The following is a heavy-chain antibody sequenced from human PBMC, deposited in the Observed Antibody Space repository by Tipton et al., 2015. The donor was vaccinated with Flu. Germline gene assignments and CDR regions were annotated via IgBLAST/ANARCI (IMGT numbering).Heavy chain of an antibody. CDR2: IFHSGNT. Sequence: TLSLTCSVSGDSIGYPYYWGWIRQPPGKGLEWIGNIFHSGNTYHNPSLRSRVTISIDTSKNHFSLKLSSVTAADTAVYYCAGRDYSNYVSEPKNWFDPWGQGALVTVSS. J-gene: IGHJ5*02. CDR3: AGRDYSNYVSEPKNWFDP. V-gene: IGHV4-38-2*01. D-gene: IGHD4-11*01. CDR1: GDSIGYPYY.